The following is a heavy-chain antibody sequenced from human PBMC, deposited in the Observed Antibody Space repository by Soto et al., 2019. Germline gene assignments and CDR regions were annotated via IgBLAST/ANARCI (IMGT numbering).Heavy chain of an antibody. J-gene: IGHJ5*02. D-gene: IGHD1-1*01. CDR2: MYATGTT. CDR3: VRDGTKTLRDWFDP. Sequence: SETLSLTCTVSGASISGFYWSWIRQSAGKGLEWIGRMYATGTTDYSPSLKSRVMMSVDTSKKQFSLKLRSVTAADTAVYYCVRDGTKTLRDWFDPWGQGISVTVSS. V-gene: IGHV4-4*07. CDR1: GASISGFY.